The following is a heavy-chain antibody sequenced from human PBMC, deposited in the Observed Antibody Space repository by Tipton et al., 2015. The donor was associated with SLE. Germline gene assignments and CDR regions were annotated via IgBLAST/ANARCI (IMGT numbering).Heavy chain of an antibody. V-gene: IGHV4-61*02. Sequence: TLSLTCTVSGGSISSGSYYWGWIRQPAGGGLEWIGRIYTNENTNYNPSLKSRVTMSVDTSKNHFSLKLISVTAADTAVYYCAREFLNPVTTVHYYFDLWGRGTLVTVSS. CDR1: GGSISSGSYY. CDR3: AREFLNPVTTVHYYFDL. CDR2: IYTNENT. D-gene: IGHD4-11*01. J-gene: IGHJ2*01.